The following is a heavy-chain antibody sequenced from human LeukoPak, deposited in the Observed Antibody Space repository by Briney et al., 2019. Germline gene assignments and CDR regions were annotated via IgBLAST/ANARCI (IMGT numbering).Heavy chain of an antibody. CDR3: AKDRLLRDTAMAPDY. J-gene: IGHJ4*02. CDR2: ISGSGGST. D-gene: IGHD5-18*01. Sequence: GGSLRLSCAASGFTFSSYAMSWVRQAPGKGLEWVSAISGSGGSTYYADSVKGRSTISRDNSKNTLYLQMNSLRAEDTAVYYCAKDRLLRDTAMAPDYWGQGTLVTVSS. V-gene: IGHV3-23*01. CDR1: GFTFSSYA.